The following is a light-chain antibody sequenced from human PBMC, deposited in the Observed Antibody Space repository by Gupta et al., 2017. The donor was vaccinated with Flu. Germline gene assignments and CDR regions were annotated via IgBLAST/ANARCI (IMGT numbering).Light chain of an antibody. CDR2: AAS. CDR1: QGSRND. Sequence: PSSLAASVRDRVTITCRASQGSRNDLGWYQQKPGKAPKLLIYAASSLQSGVPSRFSGSGSGTDFTLNISRVKPEDVATYYCRQDEKDPPTFGQGTKVDIK. J-gene: IGKJ1*01. CDR3: RQDEKDPPT. V-gene: IGKV1-6*01.